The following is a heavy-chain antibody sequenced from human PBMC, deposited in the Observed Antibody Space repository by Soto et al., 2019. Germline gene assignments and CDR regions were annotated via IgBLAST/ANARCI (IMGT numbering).Heavy chain of an antibody. CDR3: AREFSMAYCAFDI. Sequence: EVQLVETGGDLIQPGGSLRLSCAASGFTVSRSYMSWVRQAPGKGLEWVSVIYSGGNTYYADSVQGRFTISRDNSKNTLYLQMNSLSAEDTDVYYCAREFSMAYCAFDIWGQGTIVTLSS. D-gene: IGHD2-8*01. J-gene: IGHJ3*02. CDR1: GFTVSRSY. CDR2: IYSGGNT. V-gene: IGHV3-53*02.